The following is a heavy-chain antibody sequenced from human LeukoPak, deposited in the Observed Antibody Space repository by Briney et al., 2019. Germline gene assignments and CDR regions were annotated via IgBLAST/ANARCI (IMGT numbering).Heavy chain of an antibody. CDR1: GYSISSGYY. Sequence: SETLSLTCTVSGYSISSGYYWGRIRQPPGKGLEWIGSIYHSGSTYYNPSLKSRVTISVDTSKNQFSLKLSSVTAADTAVYYCARAYSGSPLDAFDIWGQGTMVTVSS. CDR2: IYHSGST. CDR3: ARAYSGSPLDAFDI. D-gene: IGHD1-26*01. J-gene: IGHJ3*02. V-gene: IGHV4-38-2*02.